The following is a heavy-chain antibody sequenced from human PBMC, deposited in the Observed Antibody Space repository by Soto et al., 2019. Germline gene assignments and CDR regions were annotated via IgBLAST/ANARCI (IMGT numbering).Heavy chain of an antibody. CDR1: GGSFSGYY. D-gene: IGHD6-6*01. V-gene: IGHV4-34*01. J-gene: IGHJ5*02. Sequence: SETLSLTCAVYGGSFSGYYWSWIRQPPGKGLEWIGEINHSGSTNYNPSLKSRVTISVDTSKNQFSLKLSSVTAADTAVYYCARRRIAARRAWFDPWGQGTLVTVSS. CDR2: INHSGST. CDR3: ARRRIAARRAWFDP.